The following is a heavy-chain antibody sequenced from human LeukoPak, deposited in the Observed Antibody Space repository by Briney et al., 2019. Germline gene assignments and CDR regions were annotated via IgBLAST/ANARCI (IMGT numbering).Heavy chain of an antibody. CDR1: GGSFCGYY. CDR3: ARVRTGGYSYGYHPNGFDP. D-gene: IGHD5-18*01. V-gene: IGHV4-34*01. CDR2: INHSGST. J-gene: IGHJ5*02. Sequence: SETLSLTCAAYGGSFCGYYWSWIRQPPGKGLEWIGEINHSGSTNYNPSLKSRVTISVDTSKNQFSLKLSSVTAADTAVYYCARVRTGGYSYGYHPNGFDPWGQGTLGTVSS.